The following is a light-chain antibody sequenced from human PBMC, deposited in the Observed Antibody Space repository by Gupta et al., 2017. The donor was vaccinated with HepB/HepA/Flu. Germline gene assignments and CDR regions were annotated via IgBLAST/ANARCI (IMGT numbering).Light chain of an antibody. CDR3: GTWDSSLSAVV. Sequence: QSVLTQSPSMSAAPGQKVTISCSGSSSNIGKNFVSWYQQLPGTAPKLLIYENNKRPSDMPDRISASKSGTSATLGITGLQTVDEADYYCGTWDSSLSAVVFGGGTKLTVL. J-gene: IGLJ2*01. CDR1: SSNIGKNF. V-gene: IGLV1-51*02. CDR2: ENN.